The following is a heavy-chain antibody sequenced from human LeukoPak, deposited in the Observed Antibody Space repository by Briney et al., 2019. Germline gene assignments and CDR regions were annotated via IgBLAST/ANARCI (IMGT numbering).Heavy chain of an antibody. CDR2: IIPIFGTA. CDR3: ARNPHCSSTSCYTGDYYYYYMDV. J-gene: IGHJ6*03. Sequence: ASVKVSCKASGGTFSSYAISWVRQAPGQGLEWMGGIIPIFGTANYAQKFQGRVTITADESTSTAYMELSSLRSEDTAVYYCARNPHCSSTSCYTGDYYYYYMDVWGKGTTVTVSS. D-gene: IGHD2-2*02. V-gene: IGHV1-69*01. CDR1: GGTFSSYA.